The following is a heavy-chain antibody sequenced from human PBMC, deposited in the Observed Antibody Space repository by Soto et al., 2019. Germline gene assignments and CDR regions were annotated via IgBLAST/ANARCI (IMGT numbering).Heavy chain of an antibody. J-gene: IGHJ3*02. CDR1: GGSISSYY. CDR3: AGWDAFDI. V-gene: IGHV4-59*05. CDR2: IYYSGST. Sequence: SETLSLTCTVSGGSISSYYWSWIRQPPGKGLEWIGSIYYSGSTYYNPSLKSRVTISVDTSKNQFSLKLSSVTAADTAVYYCAGWDAFDIWGQGTMVTVSS.